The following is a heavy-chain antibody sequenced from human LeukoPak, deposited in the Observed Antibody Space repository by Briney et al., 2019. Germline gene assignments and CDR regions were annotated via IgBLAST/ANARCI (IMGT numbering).Heavy chain of an antibody. CDR1: GFSFSTSV. Sequence: PGRSLRPSCAASGFSFSTSVVHWVRQAPGKGLEWVAVMWYDGTNEQYADSVRGRFTISRDNSKNTLYLQMNSLRAEDTAVYYCAREVHYFDSRPAHYYFDYWGQGTLVTVSS. CDR3: AREVHYFDSRPAHYYFDY. J-gene: IGHJ4*02. CDR2: MWYDGTNE. D-gene: IGHD3-22*01. V-gene: IGHV3-33*08.